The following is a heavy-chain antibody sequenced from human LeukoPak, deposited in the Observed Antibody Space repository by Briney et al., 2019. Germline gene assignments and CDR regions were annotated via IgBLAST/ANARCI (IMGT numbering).Heavy chain of an antibody. Sequence: PGGSLRLSCAASGFTFSSYAMSWVRQAPGKGLEWILAISGSGGSTYYADSAKGRFTISRDNSKNTLYLQMNSLRVEDTAIYYCAKVSVWGSQHLDYWGQGTLVTVSS. CDR3: AKVSVWGSQHLDY. D-gene: IGHD3-16*01. CDR1: GFTFSSYA. J-gene: IGHJ4*02. V-gene: IGHV3-23*01. CDR2: ISGSGGST.